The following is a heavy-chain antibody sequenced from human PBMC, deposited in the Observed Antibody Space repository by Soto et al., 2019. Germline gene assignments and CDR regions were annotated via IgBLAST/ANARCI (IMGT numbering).Heavy chain of an antibody. CDR2: TYYRSKWYN. Sequence: SQTLSLTCAISGDSVSSNSAAWNWIRQSTSRGLEWLGRTYYRSKWYNDYAVSVKSRITINPDTSKNQFSLQLNSVTPEDTAVYYCARMAYCSGGSCYRDAFDIWGQGTMVTVSS. CDR1: GDSVSSNSAA. J-gene: IGHJ3*02. D-gene: IGHD2-15*01. V-gene: IGHV6-1*01. CDR3: ARMAYCSGGSCYRDAFDI.